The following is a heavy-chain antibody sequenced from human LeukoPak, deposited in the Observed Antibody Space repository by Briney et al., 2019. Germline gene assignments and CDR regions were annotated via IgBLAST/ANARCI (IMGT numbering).Heavy chain of an antibody. D-gene: IGHD6-19*01. CDR2: TYYRSKWYN. V-gene: IGHV6-1*01. Sequence: SQTLSLTCAISGDSVSSNSAAWNWIRRSPSRGLEWLGRTYYRSKWYNDYAVSVKSRITINPDTSKNQFSLQLNSVTPEDTAVYYCARGVAVAGKISFLSWGQGTLVTVSS. J-gene: IGHJ4*02. CDR3: ARGVAVAGKISFLS. CDR1: GDSVSSNSAA.